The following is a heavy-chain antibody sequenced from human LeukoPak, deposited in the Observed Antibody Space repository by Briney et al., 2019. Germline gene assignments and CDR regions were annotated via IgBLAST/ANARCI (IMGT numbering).Heavy chain of an antibody. CDR3: ARDRVYGDYIWFDP. CDR1: GYTFTSYA. J-gene: IGHJ5*02. D-gene: IGHD4-17*01. V-gene: IGHV1-3*01. CDR2: INAGNGNT. Sequence: ASVKVSCKASGYTFTSYAMHWVRQAPGQRLEWMGWINAGNGNTKYSQKFQGRVTITRDTSASTAYMELSSLRSEDTAVYYCARDRVYGDYIWFDPWGQGTLVTVSS.